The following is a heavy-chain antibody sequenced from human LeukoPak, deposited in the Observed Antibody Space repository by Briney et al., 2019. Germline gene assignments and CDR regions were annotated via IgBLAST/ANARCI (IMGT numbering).Heavy chain of an antibody. CDR3: ASRKDSSGYSQYFDY. Sequence: SETLSLTCTVSGGSISSSSYYWSWLRQPPGTGLDWIGSIYYSGSTYYNPSLKSRVTISVDTSKNQFSLKLSSVTAADTAVYYCASRKDSSGYSQYFDYWGQGTLVTVSS. CDR2: IYYSGST. CDR1: GGSISSSSYY. V-gene: IGHV4-39*01. D-gene: IGHD3-22*01. J-gene: IGHJ4*02.